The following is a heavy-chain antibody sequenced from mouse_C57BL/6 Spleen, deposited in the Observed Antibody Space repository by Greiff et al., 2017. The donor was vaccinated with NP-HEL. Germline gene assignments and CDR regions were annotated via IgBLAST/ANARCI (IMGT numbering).Heavy chain of an antibody. V-gene: IGHV14-1*01. J-gene: IGHJ2*01. CDR1: GFNIKDYY. CDR2: IDPEDGDT. D-gene: IGHD2-10*01. Sequence: EVQLQQSGAELVRPGASVKLSCTASGFNIKDYYMHWVKQRPEQGLEWIGRIDPEDGDTEYAPKFQGKANMTADTSSNTAYLQLSILTSEDTAVYYCTTMGTYYGNTGDYWGQGTTLTVSS. CDR3: TTMGTYYGNTGDY.